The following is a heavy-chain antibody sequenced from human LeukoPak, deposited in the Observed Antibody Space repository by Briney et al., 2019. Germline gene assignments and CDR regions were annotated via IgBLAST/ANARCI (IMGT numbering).Heavy chain of an antibody. CDR2: IIPIFGTA. CDR1: GGTFSSYA. V-gene: IGHV1-69*01. CDR3: ARGVFSSGYYAFDI. J-gene: IGHJ3*02. D-gene: IGHD3-22*01. Sequence: PKASVKVSCKASGGTFSSYAISWVRQAPGQGLEWMGGIIPIFGTANYAQKFQGRVTTTADESTSTAYMELSSLRSEDTAVYYCARGVFSSGYYAFDIWGQGTMVTVSS.